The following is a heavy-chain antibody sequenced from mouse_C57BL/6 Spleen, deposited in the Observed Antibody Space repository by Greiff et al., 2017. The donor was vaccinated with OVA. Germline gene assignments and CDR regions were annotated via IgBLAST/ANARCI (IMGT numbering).Heavy chain of an antibody. CDR2: ISDGGSYT. Sequence: EVQLVDSGGGLVKPGGSLKLSCAASGFTFSSYAMSWVRQTPEKRLECVATISDGGSYTYYPDNVKGRFTISRDNAKNNLYLQMSHLKSEDTAMYYCAREGGSSGPFAYWGQGTLVTVSA. CDR1: GFTFSSYA. CDR3: AREGGSSGPFAY. V-gene: IGHV5-4*01. J-gene: IGHJ3*01. D-gene: IGHD3-2*02.